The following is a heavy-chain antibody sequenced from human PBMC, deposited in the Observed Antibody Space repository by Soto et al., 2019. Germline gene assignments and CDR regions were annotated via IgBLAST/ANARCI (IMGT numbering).Heavy chain of an antibody. Sequence: GESLKISRKANGYSFTTHWIGGVLQIPGQCLEWMAVIYPGDSDARYSPSFQGHVTISADSSINTADLQWSSLQASDTAIYFCASQDIVTAPLRGVFFDSWGKGPTVSVSS. CDR3: ASQDIVTAPLRGVFFDS. CDR2: IYPGDSDA. D-gene: IGHD2-15*01. CDR1: GYSFTTHW. V-gene: IGHV5-51*01. J-gene: IGHJ4*02.